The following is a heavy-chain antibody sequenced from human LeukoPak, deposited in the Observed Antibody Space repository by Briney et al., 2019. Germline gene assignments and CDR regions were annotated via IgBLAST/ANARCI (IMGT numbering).Heavy chain of an antibody. Sequence: GGSLRLSCAASGFTFSSYAMSWVRQAPGKGLEWVSDISGSGGNTYYADSVKGRFTISRDNSKNTLFLQMNSLRAEDTAVYYCAKGAGRGYCSGGSCDYFDYWGQGTLVTVSS. CDR3: AKGAGRGYCSGGSCDYFDY. CDR1: GFTFSSYA. V-gene: IGHV3-23*01. CDR2: ISGSGGNT. D-gene: IGHD2-15*01. J-gene: IGHJ4*02.